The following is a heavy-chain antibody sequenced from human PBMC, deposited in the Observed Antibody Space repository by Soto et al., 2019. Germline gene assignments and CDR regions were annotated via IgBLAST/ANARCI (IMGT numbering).Heavy chain of an antibody. J-gene: IGHJ4*02. CDR3: ARDPVLDY. V-gene: IGHV1-18*01. CDR2: ISGDSGNT. D-gene: IGHD4-17*01. CDR1: GYTFTSYG. Sequence: ASVKVSCKASGYTFTSYGISWVRQAPGQGLEWMGWISGDSGNTKYSQKFQGRVTITRDTSASTAYVELSSLRSEDTAVYYCARDPVLDYWGQGTPVTVSS.